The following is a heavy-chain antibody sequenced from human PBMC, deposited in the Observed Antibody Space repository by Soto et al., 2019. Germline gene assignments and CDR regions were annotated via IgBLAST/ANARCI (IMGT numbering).Heavy chain of an antibody. V-gene: IGHV3-23*01. Sequence: EVQLLESGGGLVQPGGSLRLSCAASGFTFSSYAMSWVRQAPGKGLEWVSAISGSGGSTYYADSVKGRFTISRDNSKNTLYLQMYSLRAADTAVYYCVKAVAVTTESFDYWGQGTLVTVSS. CDR2: ISGSGGST. D-gene: IGHD4-17*01. CDR1: GFTFSSYA. J-gene: IGHJ4*02. CDR3: VKAVAVTTESFDY.